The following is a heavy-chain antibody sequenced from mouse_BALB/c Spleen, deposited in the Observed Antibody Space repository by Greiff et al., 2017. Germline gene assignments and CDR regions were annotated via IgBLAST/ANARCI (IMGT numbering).Heavy chain of an antibody. CDR2: ISDGGSYT. CDR3: AREGDFDY. Sequence: EVMLVESGGGLVQPGGSRKLSCAASGFTFSDYYMYWVRQTPEKRLEWVATISDGGSYTYYPDSVKGRFTISRDNAKNNLYLQMSSLKSEDTAMYYCAREGDFDYWGQGTTLTVSS. J-gene: IGHJ2*01. CDR1: GFTFSDYY. V-gene: IGHV5-4*02.